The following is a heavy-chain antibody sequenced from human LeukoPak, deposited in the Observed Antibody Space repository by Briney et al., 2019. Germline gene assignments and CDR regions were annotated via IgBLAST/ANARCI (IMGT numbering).Heavy chain of an antibody. CDR2: INHSGST. Sequence: SETLSLTCTVSGGSISSHYWSWIRQPPGKGLEWIGEINHSGSTNYNPSLKSRVTISVDTTKNQFSLKLSSVTAADTAVYCCARGYSYDYSPFDYWGQGTLVTVSS. CDR3: ARGYSYDYSPFDY. V-gene: IGHV4-34*01. D-gene: IGHD5-18*01. J-gene: IGHJ4*02. CDR1: GGSISSHY.